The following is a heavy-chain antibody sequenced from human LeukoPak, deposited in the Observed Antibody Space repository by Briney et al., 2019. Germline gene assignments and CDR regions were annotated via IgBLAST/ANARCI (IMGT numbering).Heavy chain of an antibody. Sequence: SGPTLVNPTQTLTLTCAFSGFSLSTSGVGVGWIRQPPGKALEWLALIYWNDDKRYSPSLKSRLTITKDTSKNQVVLTMTNMDPVDTATYYCAHTVEELVYYYYYMDVWGKGTTVTVSS. CDR3: AHTVEELVYYYYYMDV. J-gene: IGHJ6*03. D-gene: IGHD6-6*01. V-gene: IGHV2-5*01. CDR2: IYWNDDK. CDR1: GFSLSTSGVG.